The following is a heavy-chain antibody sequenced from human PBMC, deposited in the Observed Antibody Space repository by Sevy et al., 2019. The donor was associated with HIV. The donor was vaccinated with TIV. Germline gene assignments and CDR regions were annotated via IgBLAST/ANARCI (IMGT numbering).Heavy chain of an antibody. D-gene: IGHD1-20*01. CDR2: ISSTSSYI. CDR3: ARDITDPPTGMGV. V-gene: IGHV3-21*01. CDR1: GFTFNIYS. Sequence: GGSLRLSCAASGFTFNIYSMNWVRQAPGKGLEWVSSISSTSSYIYYADSVKGRFTISRDNAKNSLYLQMNSLRAEDTAVYHCARDITDPPTGMGVWGQGTTVTVSS. J-gene: IGHJ6*02.